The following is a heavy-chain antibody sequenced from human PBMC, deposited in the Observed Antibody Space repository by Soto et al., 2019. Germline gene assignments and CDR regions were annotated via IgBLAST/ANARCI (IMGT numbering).Heavy chain of an antibody. V-gene: IGHV4-31*03. Sequence: SETLSLTCTVSGGSISSGGYYWSWIRQHPGKGLEWIGYIYYSGSTYYNPSLKSRVTISVDTSKNQFSLKLSSVTAADTAVYYCARGKDIVVVSPSWFDPWGQGTLVTVSS. CDR3: ARGKDIVVVSPSWFDP. D-gene: IGHD2-2*01. CDR2: IYYSGST. CDR1: GGSISSGGYY. J-gene: IGHJ5*02.